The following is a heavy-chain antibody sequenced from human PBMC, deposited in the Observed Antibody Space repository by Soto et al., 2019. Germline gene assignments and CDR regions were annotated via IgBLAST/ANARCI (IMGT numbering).Heavy chain of an antibody. J-gene: IGHJ5*02. CDR2: ISAYNGNT. CDR3: ARSRPHWFDH. V-gene: IGHV1-18*04. CDR1: VYTFTSYG. Sequence: XSVKVSFKASVYTFTSYGISWVRQAPGQGLEWMGWISAYNGNTNYAQKLQGRVTMTTDTSTSTAYMELRSLRSDDTAVYYCARSRPHWFDHWGQGSLVTVSS.